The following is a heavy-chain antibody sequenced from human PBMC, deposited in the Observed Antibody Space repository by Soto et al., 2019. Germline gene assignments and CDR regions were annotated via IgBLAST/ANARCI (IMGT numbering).Heavy chain of an antibody. Sequence: QITLKESGPTLVKPTQTLTLTCTFSGFSLSTSGVGVGWIRQPPGKALEWLALIYWDDDKRYSPSLKSRLTITKDTSKNQVVLTRNNMDPVDTATYYCAHRRLWFGEVLYFQHWGQGTLVTVSS. D-gene: IGHD3-10*01. CDR2: IYWDDDK. CDR1: GFSLSTSGVG. J-gene: IGHJ1*01. CDR3: AHRRLWFGEVLYFQH. V-gene: IGHV2-5*02.